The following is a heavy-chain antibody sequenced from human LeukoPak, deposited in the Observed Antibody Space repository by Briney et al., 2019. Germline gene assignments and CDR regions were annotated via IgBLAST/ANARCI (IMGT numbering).Heavy chain of an antibody. Sequence: GGSLRLSCAASGFTFSSYWMSWVRQAPGKGLEWVANIKQDGSEQYYVDSVKGRFTTSRDNAKNSLYLQMNSLRAEDTALYYCATDRYSSGWYDYFDNWGQGTLVTVSS. V-gene: IGHV3-7*01. D-gene: IGHD6-19*01. CDR3: ATDRYSSGWYDYFDN. CDR2: IKQDGSEQ. CDR1: GFTFSSYW. J-gene: IGHJ4*02.